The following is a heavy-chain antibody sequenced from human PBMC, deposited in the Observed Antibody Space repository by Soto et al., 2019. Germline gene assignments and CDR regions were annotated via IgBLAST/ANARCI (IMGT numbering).Heavy chain of an antibody. Sequence: PSETLSLTCTVSSGSISSGDYYWNWIRQPPGKGLEWIGYIYYSGSTYYNPSLKSRIIISVDTSKNQFSLKLSSVTAADTAVYYCARASSSGSYFFDYWGQGTLVTV. V-gene: IGHV4-30-4*01. J-gene: IGHJ4*02. CDR3: ARASSSGSYFFDY. CDR2: IYYSGST. D-gene: IGHD3-22*01. CDR1: SGSISSGDYY.